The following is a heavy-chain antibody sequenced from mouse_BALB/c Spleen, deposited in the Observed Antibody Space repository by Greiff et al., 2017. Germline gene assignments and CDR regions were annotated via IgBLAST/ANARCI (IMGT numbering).Heavy chain of an antibody. CDR1: GFTFSSYT. Sequence: EVKLQESGGGLVQPGGSLKLSCAASGFTFSSYTMSWVRQTPEKRLEWVAYISNGGGSTYYPDTVKGRFTISRDNAKNTLYLQMSSLKSEDTAMYYCARLTGWFAYWGQGTLVTVSA. CDR2: ISNGGGST. V-gene: IGHV5-12-2*01. D-gene: IGHD4-1*01. J-gene: IGHJ3*01. CDR3: ARLTGWFAY.